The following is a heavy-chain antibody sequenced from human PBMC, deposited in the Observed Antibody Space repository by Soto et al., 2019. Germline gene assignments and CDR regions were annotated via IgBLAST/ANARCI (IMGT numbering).Heavy chain of an antibody. CDR3: ARGPYDYDYVWGSYRLNY. J-gene: IGHJ4*02. CDR1: GGTFSSYA. D-gene: IGHD3-16*02. Sequence: QVQLVQSGAEVKKPGSSVKVSCKASGGTFSSYAISWVRQAPGQGLEWMGGIIPIFGTANYAQKFQGRVTVTADESTSTAYMELSSLRSEDTAVYYCARGPYDYDYVWGSYRLNYWGQGTPVTVSS. V-gene: IGHV1-69*01. CDR2: IIPIFGTA.